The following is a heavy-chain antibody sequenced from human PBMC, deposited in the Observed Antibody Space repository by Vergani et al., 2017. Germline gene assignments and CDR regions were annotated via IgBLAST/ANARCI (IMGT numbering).Heavy chain of an antibody. J-gene: IGHJ6*02. D-gene: IGHD3-10*01. CDR3: AREQMGVTMVRGVISLIGGAPAGMDV. Sequence: QVQLVESGGGLVKPGGSLRLSCAASGFTFSDYYMSWIRQAPGKGLEWVSYISSSGSTIYYADSVKGRFTISRDNAKNSLYLQMNSLRAEDTAVYYCAREQMGVTMVRGVISLIGGAPAGMDVWGQGTTVTVSS. V-gene: IGHV3-11*04. CDR1: GFTFSDYY. CDR2: ISSSGSTI.